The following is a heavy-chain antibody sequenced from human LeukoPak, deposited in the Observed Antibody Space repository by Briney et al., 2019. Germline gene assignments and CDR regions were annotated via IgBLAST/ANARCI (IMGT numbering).Heavy chain of an antibody. J-gene: IGHJ6*03. CDR3: ASLTSSHGDYGLSDHYLDV. V-gene: IGHV4-59*01. CDR1: GGAISSFY. Sequence: SETLSLTCTVSGGAISSFYCSWIRQPPGRGLEWIGYVYSIGHTNSDPSLKSRVTMSVDASKNQFSLRLSSVTPADTAVYYCASLTSSHGDYGLSDHYLDVWGKGTTVTVSS. CDR2: VYSIGHT. D-gene: IGHD4-17*01.